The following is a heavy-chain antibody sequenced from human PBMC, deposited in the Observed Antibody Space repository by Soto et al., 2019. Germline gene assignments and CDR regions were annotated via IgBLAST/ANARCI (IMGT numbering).Heavy chain of an antibody. Sequence: GGSLRLSCAASGFTFDDYTMHWVRQAPGKGLEWVSLISWDGGSTYYADSVKGRFTISRDNSKNSLYLQMNSLRTEDTALYYCAKDYQPLLSYYYGMDVWGQGTTVTVSS. D-gene: IGHD2-21*02. CDR2: ISWDGGST. CDR1: GFTFDDYT. CDR3: AKDYQPLLSYYYGMDV. J-gene: IGHJ6*02. V-gene: IGHV3-43*01.